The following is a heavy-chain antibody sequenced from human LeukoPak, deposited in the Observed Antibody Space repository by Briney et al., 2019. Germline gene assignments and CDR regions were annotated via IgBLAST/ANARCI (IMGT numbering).Heavy chain of an antibody. Sequence: PGGSLRLSCAASGFTFSSYWMSWVRQAPGKGLEWVANIKQDGSEEYYVDSVKGRFTISRDNAKNSMYLQMDSLGAEDTAVYYCVAAYYFDYWGQGTLVTVSS. D-gene: IGHD6-25*01. CDR2: IKQDGSEE. V-gene: IGHV3-7*01. CDR1: GFTFSSYW. CDR3: VAAYYFDY. J-gene: IGHJ4*02.